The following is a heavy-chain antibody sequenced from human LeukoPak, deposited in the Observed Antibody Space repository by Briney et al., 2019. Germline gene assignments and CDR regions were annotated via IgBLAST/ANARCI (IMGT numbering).Heavy chain of an antibody. Sequence: GGSLRLSCAASGFTFSSYAMSWVRQAPGKGLEWVSAISGSGGSTYYADSVKGRFTISRDNPKNTLYLQMNSLRADDTAVYYCATEKGDSPDYWGQGTLVTVSS. CDR3: ATEKGDSPDY. V-gene: IGHV3-23*01. CDR2: ISGSGGST. D-gene: IGHD3-16*01. J-gene: IGHJ4*02. CDR1: GFTFSSYA.